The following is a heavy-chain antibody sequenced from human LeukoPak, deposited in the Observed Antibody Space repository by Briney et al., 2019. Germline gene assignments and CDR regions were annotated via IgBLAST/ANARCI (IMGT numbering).Heavy chain of an antibody. CDR1: GGSISSGDYY. CDR2: IYYSGST. J-gene: IGHJ4*02. D-gene: IGHD3-3*02. CDR3: ARAMRPFCFDY. V-gene: IGHV4-30-4*08. Sequence: SETLSLTCTVSGGSISSGDYYWSWIRQPPGKGLEWIGYIYYSGSTYYNPSLKSRVTISVDTSKNQFSLQLSSVTAADTAVYYCARAMRPFCFDYWGQGTLVTVSS.